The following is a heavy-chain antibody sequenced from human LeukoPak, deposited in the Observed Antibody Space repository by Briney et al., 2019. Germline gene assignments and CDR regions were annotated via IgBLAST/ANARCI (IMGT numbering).Heavy chain of an antibody. CDR2: IWYDGSNK. D-gene: IGHD3-16*01. V-gene: IGHV3-33*01. Sequence: GRSLRLSCAASGFTFSSYGMHWVRQAPGKGLEWVAVIWYDGSNKYYADSVKGRFTISRDNSKNTLYLQMNSLRAEDTAVYYCARASERGKYYFDYWGQGTLVTVSS. CDR1: GFTFSSYG. CDR3: ARASERGKYYFDY. J-gene: IGHJ4*02.